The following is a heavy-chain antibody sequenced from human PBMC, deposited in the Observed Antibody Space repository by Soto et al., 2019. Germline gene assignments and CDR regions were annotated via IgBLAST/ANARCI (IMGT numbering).Heavy chain of an antibody. D-gene: IGHD3-3*01. V-gene: IGHV4-30-4*01. Sequence: SETLSLTCTVSGDSINSGDFYWSWIRQPPGKGLQFIGYIYYSGSIHYDPSLNGRVTISVDTSKNQFSLKVTSVTAADTAVYYCARRGFWSGFTWGQGTLVTVSS. J-gene: IGHJ5*02. CDR3: ARRGFWSGFT. CDR2: IYYSGSI. CDR1: GDSINSGDFY.